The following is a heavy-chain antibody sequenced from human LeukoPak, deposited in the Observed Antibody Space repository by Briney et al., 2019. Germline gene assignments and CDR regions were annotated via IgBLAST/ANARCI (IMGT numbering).Heavy chain of an antibody. CDR3: ARLAPTSSGWYRYYYYYYMDV. CDR1: GGSISGSF. CDR2: MHADGDT. Sequence: SETLSLTCTVSGGSISGSFWSWIRQPAGKGLEWIGRMHADGDTNYNPSLKSRVTISVDTSKNQFSLKLSSVTAADTAVYYCARLAPTSSGWYRYYYYYYMDVWGKGTTVTVSS. D-gene: IGHD6-19*01. V-gene: IGHV4-4*07. J-gene: IGHJ6*03.